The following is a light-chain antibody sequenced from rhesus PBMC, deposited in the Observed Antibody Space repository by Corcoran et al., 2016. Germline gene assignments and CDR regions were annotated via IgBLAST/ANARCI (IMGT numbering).Light chain of an antibody. CDR2: TAS. CDR1: QGISSY. CDR3: QQHNSYPPT. Sequence: DIQMTQSPSSLSASVGDTVTITCRASQGISSYLAWYQQKQGKAPKLLIYTASTFQSGVPSRFSGSGAGTDFTLTISSLQPEDFATYYCQQHNSYPPTFGPGTKLDIK. V-gene: IGKV1-25*01. J-gene: IGKJ3*01.